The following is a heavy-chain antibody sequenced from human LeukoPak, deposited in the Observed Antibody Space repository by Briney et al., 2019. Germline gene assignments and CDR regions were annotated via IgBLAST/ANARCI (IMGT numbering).Heavy chain of an antibody. D-gene: IGHD1-26*01. CDR3: AREIVGSYLRYYYYYMDV. Sequence: SCKASGGTFSSYAISGVRQAPGKGLEGVSVIYSGGSTYYADSVKGRFTISRDNSKNTLYLQMNSLRAEDTAVYYCAREIVGSYLRYYYYYMDVWGKGTTVTISS. CDR2: IYSGGST. J-gene: IGHJ6*03. V-gene: IGHV3-53*01. CDR1: GGTFSSYA.